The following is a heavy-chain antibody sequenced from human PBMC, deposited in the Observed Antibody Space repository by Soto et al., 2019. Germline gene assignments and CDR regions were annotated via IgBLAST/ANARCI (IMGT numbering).Heavy chain of an antibody. CDR2: SRNKGNSYST. CDR1: GFIFSDHH. CDR3: ARFGPSAREFDH. J-gene: IGHJ4*01. V-gene: IGHV3-72*01. D-gene: IGHD3-10*01. Sequence: GGSLRLSCAVSGFIFSDHHMGWVRQAPGKGLEWVGLSRNKGNSYSTEYAASVKGRFIVSRIESDNSLYMQMNSLTTEDTAIYYCARFGPSAREFDHWGQGTLVTVAS.